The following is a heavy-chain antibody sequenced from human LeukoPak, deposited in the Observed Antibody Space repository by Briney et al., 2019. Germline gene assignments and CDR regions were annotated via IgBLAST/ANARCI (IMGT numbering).Heavy chain of an antibody. CDR2: INPKSGNT. V-gene: IGHV1-2*02. J-gene: IGHJ4*02. Sequence: SVKVSCKTSGYGFNDYYIFWVRQAPGQGLEWMGWINPKSGNTNYAQNFQGRVTMTRDTTISTAYMELSRLRFDDTAVYWCARAGYSSTYYAVPAASPLDYWAQGTLVTVSS. CDR3: ARAGYSSTYYAVPAASPLDY. CDR1: GYGFNDYY. D-gene: IGHD6-13*01.